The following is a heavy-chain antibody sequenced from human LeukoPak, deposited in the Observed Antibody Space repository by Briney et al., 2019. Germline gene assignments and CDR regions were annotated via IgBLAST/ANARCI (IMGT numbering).Heavy chain of an antibody. D-gene: IGHD3-10*01. CDR3: AREGYYGSGSPPSLYFDY. V-gene: IGHV3-30*03. J-gene: IGHJ4*02. Sequence: GSLRLSCAASRFTFSNYVMSWVRQAPGKGLEWVAVTSSDLNVKLYADSVKGRFTVSRDNSRSTLYLQMNSLRPEDTAIYYCAREGYYGSGSPPSLYFDYWGQGTLVTVSS. CDR2: TSSDLNVK. CDR1: RFTFSNYV.